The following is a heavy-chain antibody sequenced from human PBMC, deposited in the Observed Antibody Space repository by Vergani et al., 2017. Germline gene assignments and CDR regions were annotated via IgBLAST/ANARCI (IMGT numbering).Heavy chain of an antibody. D-gene: IGHD3-16*02. J-gene: IGHJ6*03. V-gene: IGHV4-30-2*01. CDR2: IFPSGNS. CDR1: GDSITNGGFS. CDR3: ARASLRALVGYYYYMDV. Sequence: QLQLQESGSGLVKPSQTLSLTCAVSGDSITNGGFSWNWIRQPPGNGPEWIGYIFPSGNSDYNPFLKNRVSISLDKSKNQFSLWVNSVTAADTAVYFCARASLRALVGYYYYMDVWGKGKTVVVSS.